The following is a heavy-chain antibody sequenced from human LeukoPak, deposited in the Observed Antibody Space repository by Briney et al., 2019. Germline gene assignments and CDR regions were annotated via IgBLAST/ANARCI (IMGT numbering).Heavy chain of an antibody. CDR2: ISAYNGNT. J-gene: IGHJ4*02. V-gene: IGHV1-18*01. Sequence: ASVKVSCKASGYTFTSYGISWVRQAPGQGLEWMGWISAYNGNTNYAQKLQGRVTMTTDTSTSTACMELRSLRSDDTAVYYCARAPPRITMVRGVIYPLDYWGQGTLVTVSS. CDR3: ARAPPRITMVRGVIYPLDY. CDR1: GYTFTSYG. D-gene: IGHD3-10*01.